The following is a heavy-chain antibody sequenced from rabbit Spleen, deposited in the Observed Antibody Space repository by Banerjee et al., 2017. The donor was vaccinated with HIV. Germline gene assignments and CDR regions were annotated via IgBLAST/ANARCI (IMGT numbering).Heavy chain of an antibody. CDR1: GFSFSSGHD. Sequence: QEQLEESGGDLVKPEGSLTLTCKASGFSFSSGHDMCWVRQAPGKGLEWIGCIGINNGGTWYASWAKGRFTISKTSPTTVTLQLNSLTVADTAMHFCVRSDINSIAYGLDLWGPGTLVTVS. CDR3: VRSDINSIAYGLDL. J-gene: IGHJ6*01. V-gene: IGHV1S45*01. CDR2: IGINNGGT. D-gene: IGHD1-1*01.